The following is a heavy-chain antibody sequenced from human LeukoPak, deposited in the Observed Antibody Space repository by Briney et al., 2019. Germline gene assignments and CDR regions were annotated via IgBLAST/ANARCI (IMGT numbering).Heavy chain of an antibody. V-gene: IGHV4-30-4*07. CDR3: ARASGGYGDYLSYLPFDY. D-gene: IGHD4-17*01. Sequence: SETLSLTCAVSGVSIRSGGYSWSWIRQPPGKGLEWIGYIYYSGSTYYNPSLKSRVTISVDTSKNQFSLKLSSVTAADTAVYYCARASGGYGDYLSYLPFDYWGQGTLVTVSS. CDR1: GVSIRSGGYS. CDR2: IYYSGST. J-gene: IGHJ4*02.